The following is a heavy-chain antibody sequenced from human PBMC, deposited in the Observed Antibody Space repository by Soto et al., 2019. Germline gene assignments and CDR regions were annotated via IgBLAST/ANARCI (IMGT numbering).Heavy chain of an antibody. CDR1: GFTFSSYS. D-gene: IGHD3-3*01. CDR2: ISSSSSYI. Sequence: EVQLVESGGGLVKPGGSLRLSCAASGFTFSSYSMNWVRQAPGKGLEWVSSISSSSSYIYYADSVKGRFTISRDNAKNSLYLQMNSLRAEDTAVYYCARDSPKNYDFWSGYPLPPVDPWGQGTLVTVSS. V-gene: IGHV3-21*01. J-gene: IGHJ5*02. CDR3: ARDSPKNYDFWSGYPLPPVDP.